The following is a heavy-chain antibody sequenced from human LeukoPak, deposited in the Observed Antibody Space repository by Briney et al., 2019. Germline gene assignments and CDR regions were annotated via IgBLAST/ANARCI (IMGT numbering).Heavy chain of an antibody. D-gene: IGHD6-13*01. CDR3: ARHRAGSSWSSDFDF. CDR2: VYPSDSDA. J-gene: IGHJ4*02. Sequence: GEALKISCKTSGFRFADYWIGWVRQMPGEGVEWMGIVYPSDSDARYSPYFQGQVTISADKSNNSAYLQWNTLKASDSAIYYCARHRAGSSWSSDFDFWGQGTLVTVSS. V-gene: IGHV5-51*01. CDR1: GFRFADYW.